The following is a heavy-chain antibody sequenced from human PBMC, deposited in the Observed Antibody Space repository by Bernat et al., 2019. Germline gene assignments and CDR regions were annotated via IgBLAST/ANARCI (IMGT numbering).Heavy chain of an antibody. CDR2: ISSSSSYI. D-gene: IGHD2-15*01. CDR3: ARRVAGGLDPFYYYYGMDV. Sequence: EVQLVESGGVLVKPGGSLRLSCAASGFTFSSYSMNWVRQAPGKGLEWVSSISSSSSYIYYADSVKGRFTISRDNAKNSLYLQMNSLRAEDTAVYYCARRVAGGLDPFYYYYGMDVWGQGTTVTVSS. J-gene: IGHJ6*02. V-gene: IGHV3-21*01. CDR1: GFTFSSYS.